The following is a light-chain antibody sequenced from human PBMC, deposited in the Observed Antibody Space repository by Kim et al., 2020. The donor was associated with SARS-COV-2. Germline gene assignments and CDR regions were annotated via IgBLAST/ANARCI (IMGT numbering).Light chain of an antibody. CDR3: QAWDSISVV. J-gene: IGLJ2*01. Sequence: SYELTQPPSVSVSPGQTARITCSGDKLGDKYACWYQQKPGQSPVLVIYKDTKRPSGIPERFSGSNSGNTATLTISGTQAMDEADYYCQAWDSISVVFGGGTQLTVL. CDR2: KDT. CDR1: KLGDKY. V-gene: IGLV3-1*01.